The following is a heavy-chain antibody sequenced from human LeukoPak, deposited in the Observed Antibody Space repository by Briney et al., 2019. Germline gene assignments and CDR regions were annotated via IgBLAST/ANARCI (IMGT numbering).Heavy chain of an antibody. Sequence: ASVTVSCTASGYTFTSYDINWVRQAPGQGLEWMGWMNPNSGNTGYAQKFQGRVTMTRNTSISTAYMELSSLRSEDTAVYYCARRSSRLLYYYYGMDVWGQGTTVTVSS. D-gene: IGHD3-22*01. CDR3: ARRSSRLLYYYYGMDV. CDR1: GYTFTSYD. J-gene: IGHJ6*02. CDR2: MNPNSGNT. V-gene: IGHV1-8*01.